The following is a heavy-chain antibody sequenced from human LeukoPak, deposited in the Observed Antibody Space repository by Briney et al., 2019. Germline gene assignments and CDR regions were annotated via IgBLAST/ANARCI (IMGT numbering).Heavy chain of an antibody. CDR1: GFTFSNAW. Sequence: KPGGSLRLSCAASGFTFSNAWMSWVRQAPGKGLEWVGRIKSKTDGGTTDYAAPVKGRFTISRDDSKNTLYLQMNSLKTEDTAVYYCTTDSMYYYDSSGYPYYFDYWGQGTLVTVSS. J-gene: IGHJ4*02. D-gene: IGHD3-22*01. CDR3: TTDSMYYYDSSGYPYYFDY. V-gene: IGHV3-15*01. CDR2: IKSKTDGGTT.